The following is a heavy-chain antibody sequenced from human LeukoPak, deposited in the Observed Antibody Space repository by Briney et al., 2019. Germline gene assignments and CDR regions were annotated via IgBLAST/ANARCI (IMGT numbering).Heavy chain of an antibody. D-gene: IGHD6-6*01. CDR3: ARVKRGAARARALDY. Sequence: SETLSLTCAVYGGSFSGYYWSWIRQPPGKGLEWIEEINHSGSTNYNPSLKSRVTISVDTSKNQFSLKLSSVTAADTAVYYCARVKRGAARARALDYWGQGTLVTVSS. J-gene: IGHJ4*02. CDR1: GGSFSGYY. V-gene: IGHV4-34*01. CDR2: INHSGST.